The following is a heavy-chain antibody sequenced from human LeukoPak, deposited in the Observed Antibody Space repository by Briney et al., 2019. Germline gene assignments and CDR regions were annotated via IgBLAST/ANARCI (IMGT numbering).Heavy chain of an antibody. CDR3: ARGSYGSGSYTFDY. V-gene: IGHV3-21*01. J-gene: IGHJ4*02. CDR1: GFRFSTYK. CDR2: ITSSGDYL. Sequence: GGSLRLSCLASGFRFSTYKMNWVRQAPGEGLEWVSSITSSGDYLYYADSVKGRFTISRDNAKNSLYLQMNSLRAEDTAVYYCARGSYGSGSYTFDYWGQGTLVTVSS. D-gene: IGHD3-10*01.